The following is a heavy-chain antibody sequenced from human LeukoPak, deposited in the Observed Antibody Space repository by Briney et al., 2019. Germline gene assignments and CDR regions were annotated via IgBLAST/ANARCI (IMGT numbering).Heavy chain of an antibody. CDR3: ARAGRSSSEATNDD. J-gene: IGHJ4*02. Sequence: SETLSLTCAVYGGSFSGYYWSWIRQPPGKGLEWIGEINHSGSTNYNPSLKSRVTISVDTSKNQFSLKLSSVTAADTAVYYCARAGRSSSEATNDDWGQGTLVTVSS. V-gene: IGHV4-34*01. CDR2: INHSGST. CDR1: GGSFSGYY. D-gene: IGHD6-13*01.